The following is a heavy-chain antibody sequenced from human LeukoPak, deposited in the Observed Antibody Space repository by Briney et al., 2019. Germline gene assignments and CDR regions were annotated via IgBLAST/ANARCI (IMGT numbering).Heavy chain of an antibody. CDR2: ISSSGSTI. V-gene: IGHV3-11*01. CDR3: ARDQNYYGSGSYPYYFDY. J-gene: IGHJ4*02. D-gene: IGHD3-10*01. CDR1: GFTFSDYC. Sequence: GGSLRLSCAASGFTFSDYCMSWIRQAPGKGLEWVSYISSSGSTIYYADSVKGRFTISRDNAKNSLYLQMNSLRAEDTAVYYCARDQNYYGSGSYPYYFDYWGQGTLVTVSS.